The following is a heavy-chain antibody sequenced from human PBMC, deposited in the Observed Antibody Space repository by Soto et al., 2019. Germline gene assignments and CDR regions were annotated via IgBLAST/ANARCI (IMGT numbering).Heavy chain of an antibody. V-gene: IGHV3-33*01. CDR3: ARGSVVVVAATGFDY. CDR2: IWYDGSNK. Sequence: PGGSLRLSCAASGFTFSSYGMHWVRQAPGKGLEWVAVIWYDGSNKYYADSVKGRFTISRDNSKNTLYLQMNSLRAEDTAVYYCARGSVVVVAATGFDYWGQGTLVTVSS. J-gene: IGHJ4*02. D-gene: IGHD2-15*01. CDR1: GFTFSSYG.